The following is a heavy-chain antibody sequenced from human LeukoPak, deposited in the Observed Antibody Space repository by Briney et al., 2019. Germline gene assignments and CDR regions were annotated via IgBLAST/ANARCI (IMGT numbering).Heavy chain of an antibody. CDR3: ARGGITGTTAGEYAMDV. J-gene: IGHJ6*04. V-gene: IGHV1-18*04. CDR2: LSAYNGNT. CDR1: GSTVTRYV. D-gene: IGHD1-20*01. Sequence: ASVKPSCTASGSTVTRYVISWVPRSPGHRVKWLGWLSAYNGNTNYAQKLPGRVTMTTDTSTSTAYMELRSLRSDDTAAYYCARGGITGTTAGEYAMDVWGKGTTVTASS.